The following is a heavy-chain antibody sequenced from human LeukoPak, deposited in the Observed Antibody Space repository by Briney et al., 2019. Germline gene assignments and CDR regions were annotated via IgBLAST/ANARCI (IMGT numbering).Heavy chain of an antibody. CDR3: AALDTATPRGNYY. V-gene: IGHV3-7*01. CDR2: IKRNGGEK. Sequence: GGSLRLSCAVSGFTFTNDWMSWVRQAPGKGLEWVAMIKRNGGEKYYVDSVKGRFTTSRDNAKNSLYLQMNSLRAEDTAVYFCAALDTATPRGNYYWGQGTLVTVSS. J-gene: IGHJ4*02. CDR1: GFTFTNDW. D-gene: IGHD5-18*01.